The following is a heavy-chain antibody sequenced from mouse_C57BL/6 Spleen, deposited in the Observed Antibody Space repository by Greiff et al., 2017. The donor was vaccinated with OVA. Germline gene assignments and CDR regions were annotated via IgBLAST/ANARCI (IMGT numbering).Heavy chain of an antibody. Sequence: QVQLQQPGAELVKPGASVKMSCKASGYTFTSYWITWVKQRPGQGLEWIGDIYPGSGGTNYNEKFKSKATLTVDTSSSTAYMQLSSLTSEDSAVYYCARGQDYYGSSYGYFDVWGTGTTVTVSS. V-gene: IGHV1-55*01. CDR2: IYPGSGGT. CDR1: GYTFTSYW. J-gene: IGHJ1*03. D-gene: IGHD1-1*01. CDR3: ARGQDYYGSSYGYFDV.